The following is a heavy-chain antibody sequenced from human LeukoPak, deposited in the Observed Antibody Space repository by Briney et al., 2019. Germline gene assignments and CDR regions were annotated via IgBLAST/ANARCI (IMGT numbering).Heavy chain of an antibody. CDR3: ARGDGYCSSASCSGN. V-gene: IGHV3-30*02. Sequence: GGSLRLSCAASGFTLNTYGMHWVRQTPGKGLEWVAFIRFDGSNKYYADSVKGRFAISRDNSKNTLYLQMKSLRPEDTAVYYCARGDGYCSSASCSGNWGQGTLVTVSS. CDR2: IRFDGSNK. D-gene: IGHD2-2*03. J-gene: IGHJ4*02. CDR1: GFTLNTYG.